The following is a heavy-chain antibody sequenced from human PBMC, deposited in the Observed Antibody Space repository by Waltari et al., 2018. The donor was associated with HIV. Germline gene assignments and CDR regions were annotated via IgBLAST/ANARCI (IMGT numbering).Heavy chain of an antibody. J-gene: IGHJ6*02. Sequence: QVQLQESGPGLVKPSETLSLTCTVSGGSISSYYWSWIRQPPGKGLEWIGYIYYSGSTNYNPSLKSRVTISVDTSKNQFSLKLSSVTAADTAVYYCARGVTGAAATKNYYYYYGMDVWGQGTTVTVSS. CDR1: GGSISSYY. V-gene: IGHV4-59*01. CDR3: ARGVTGAAATKNYYYYYGMDV. CDR2: IYYSGST. D-gene: IGHD6-25*01.